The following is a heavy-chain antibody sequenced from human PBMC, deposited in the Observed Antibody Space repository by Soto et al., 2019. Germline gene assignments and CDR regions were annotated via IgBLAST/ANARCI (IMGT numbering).Heavy chain of an antibody. J-gene: IGHJ5*02. CDR3: ATHVVETPKGRRGWFDP. V-gene: IGHV4-4*02. CDR1: GVSISGSNW. D-gene: IGHD2-21*02. Sequence: VQLQESGPGLVKPSGTLSLTCNVSGVSISGSNWWSWVRQSPGKGLEWIGEVYHSGGANYNPSFKSRVIISVVKSKNQFSLQLSSVTAADTAIYYCATHVVETPKGRRGWFDPWGQGTLVTVSS. CDR2: VYHSGGA.